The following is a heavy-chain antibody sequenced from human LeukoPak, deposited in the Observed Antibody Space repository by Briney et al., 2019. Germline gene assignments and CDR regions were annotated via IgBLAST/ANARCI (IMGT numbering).Heavy chain of an antibody. J-gene: IGHJ2*01. CDR1: GFTFSDYY. CDR2: ISSPGSTI. V-gene: IGHV3-11*04. CDR3: ATTVTRRRLEWYIDL. D-gene: IGHD4-17*01. Sequence: KAGGSLRLSCAASGFTFSDYYMSWIRQAPGKGLEWVSYISSPGSTIYYADSVKGRFTISRDNAKNSLYLQMNSLRAEDTAVYYCATTVTRRRLEWYIDLWGRGTLVTVSS.